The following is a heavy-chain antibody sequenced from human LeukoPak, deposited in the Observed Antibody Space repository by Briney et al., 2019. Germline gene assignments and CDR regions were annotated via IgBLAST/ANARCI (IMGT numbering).Heavy chain of an antibody. J-gene: IGHJ4*02. CDR3: ARIIAGPDYFDS. CDR2: IDWDDDE. CDR1: GFSLSTSKMC. Sequence: SAPALVKPTQTLTLTCTFSGFSLSTSKMCVNFIRQPPGKALEWLARIDWDDDEYYSTSLRPRLTISKDTSKNQVVLTMTNMDPVDTATYYCARIIAGPDYFDSWGQGTLVTVSS. D-gene: IGHD2-21*01. V-gene: IGHV2-70*11.